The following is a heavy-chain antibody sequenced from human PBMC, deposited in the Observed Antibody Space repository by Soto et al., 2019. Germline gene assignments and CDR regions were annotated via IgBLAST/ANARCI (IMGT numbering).Heavy chain of an antibody. Sequence: SETLSLTCAVSGGSISSSNWWSWVRQPPGKGLEWIGEIYHSGSTNYNPSLKSRVTISVDKSKNQFSLKLSSVTAADTAVYYCARHGNGYSYGMDVWGQGTTVTVSS. V-gene: IGHV4-4*02. J-gene: IGHJ6*02. CDR3: ARHGNGYSYGMDV. D-gene: IGHD2-21*01. CDR1: GGSISSSNW. CDR2: IYHSGST.